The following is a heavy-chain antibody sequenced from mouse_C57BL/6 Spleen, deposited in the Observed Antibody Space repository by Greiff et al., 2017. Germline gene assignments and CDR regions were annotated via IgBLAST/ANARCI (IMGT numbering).Heavy chain of an antibody. J-gene: IGHJ2*01. Sequence: DVKLVESGGGLVKPGGSLKLSCAASGFTFSSYAMSWVRQTPEKRLEWVATISDGGSYTYYPDNVKGRFTTSRDNANNNLYLQMSHLNSEDTAMYCGARDGGYYFDYWGQGTTLTVSS. CDR3: ARDGGYYFDY. V-gene: IGHV5-4*01. CDR1: GFTFSSYA. CDR2: ISDGGSYT.